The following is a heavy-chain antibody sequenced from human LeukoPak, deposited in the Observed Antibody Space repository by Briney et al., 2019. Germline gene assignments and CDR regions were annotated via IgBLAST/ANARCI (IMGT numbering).Heavy chain of an antibody. V-gene: IGHV1-69*13. D-gene: IGHD3-22*01. J-gene: IGHJ4*02. CDR2: IIPMFGTA. CDR3: ARHRPAKHYYDSSAYSPFDY. CDR1: GGTFSSYA. Sequence: SVKVSCKASGGTFSSYAWVRQAPGQGLEWMGGIIPMFGTAKYAQKFQGRVTITADESTSTAYTELSSLRSEDTAVYYCARHRPAKHYYDSSAYSPFDYWGQGTLVTVSS.